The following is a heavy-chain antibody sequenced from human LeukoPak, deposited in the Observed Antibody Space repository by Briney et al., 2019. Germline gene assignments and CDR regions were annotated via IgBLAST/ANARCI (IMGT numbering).Heavy chain of an antibody. D-gene: IGHD2-2*01. V-gene: IGHV1-46*01. Sequence: ASVKVSCKASGYTFTSYYMHWVRQAPGQGLEWMGIINPSGGSTSYAQKFQGRVTMTRDTSTSTVYMELSSLRSKDTAVYYCARDRCSSTSCPSRVFDYWGQGALVTVSS. CDR1: GYTFTSYY. J-gene: IGHJ4*02. CDR3: ARDRCSSTSCPSRVFDY. CDR2: INPSGGST.